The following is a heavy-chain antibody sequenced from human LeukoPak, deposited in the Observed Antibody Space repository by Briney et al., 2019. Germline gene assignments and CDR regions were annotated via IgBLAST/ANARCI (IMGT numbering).Heavy chain of an antibody. D-gene: IGHD6-19*01. CDR2: VNSDGSST. CDR3: ARGSTQYSSGWYGLDY. J-gene: IGHJ4*02. V-gene: IGHV3-74*01. CDR1: GFTFSSYW. Sequence: PGGSLGLSCAASGFTFSSYWMHWVRQAPGKGLVWVSRVNSDGSSTTYADSVKGRFTISRDNAKNTLYLQMNSLRAEDTAVYYCARGSTQYSSGWYGLDYRGQGTLVTVSS.